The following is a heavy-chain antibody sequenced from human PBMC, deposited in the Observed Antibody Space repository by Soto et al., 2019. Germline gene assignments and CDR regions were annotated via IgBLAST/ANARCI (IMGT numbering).Heavy chain of an antibody. CDR1: GGSISSYY. CDR3: ARTGALSYYYYMDV. J-gene: IGHJ6*03. CDR2: IYYSGST. Sequence: QVQLQESGPGLVKPSETLSLTCTVSGGSISSYYWSWIRQPPGKGLEWIGYIYYSGSTNYNPSLKSRVTISVDTSKNQFSLKLSSVTAADTAVYYCARTGALSYYYYMDVWGKGTTVTVSS. V-gene: IGHV4-59*01. D-gene: IGHD3-10*01.